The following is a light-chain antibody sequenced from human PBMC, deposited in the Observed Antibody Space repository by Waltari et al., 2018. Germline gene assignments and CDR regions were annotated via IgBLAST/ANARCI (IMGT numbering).Light chain of an antibody. V-gene: IGKV1-5*03. J-gene: IGKJ2*01. CDR1: QSVGTW. Sequence: DIQMTQSPSTLSASVGDRVTISCRASQSVGTWLAWYQQKPGKAPKLLIYMASSLEGGVPSRFSGSGSGTEFTLPISSLQPDDFATYSCQQYSSFSTFGQGTKVDI. CDR2: MAS. CDR3: QQYSSFST.